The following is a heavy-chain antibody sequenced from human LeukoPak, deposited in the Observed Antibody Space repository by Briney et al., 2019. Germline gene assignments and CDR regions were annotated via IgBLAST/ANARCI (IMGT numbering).Heavy chain of an antibody. D-gene: IGHD3-22*01. CDR3: ARHSNYDSSGYYYFDY. V-gene: IGHV4-34*01. CDR2: INHSGST. J-gene: IGHJ4*02. Sequence: PSETLSLTCAVYGGSFSGYYWSWIRQPPGKGLEWIGEINHSGSTNYNPPLKSRVTISVDTSKNQFSLKLSSVTAADTAVYYCARHSNYDSSGYYYFDYWGQGTLVTVSS. CDR1: GGSFSGYY.